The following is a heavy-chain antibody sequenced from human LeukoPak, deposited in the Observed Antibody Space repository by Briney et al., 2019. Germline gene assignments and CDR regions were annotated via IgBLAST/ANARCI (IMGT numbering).Heavy chain of an antibody. J-gene: IGHJ3*02. V-gene: IGHV4-61*02. CDR1: GDSITSGSYY. D-gene: IGHD3-10*01. CDR2: IYTTGST. Sequence: RSSQTLSLTCTVSGDSITSGSYYWSWIRQPAGKGLEWIGRIYTTGSTSYNPSLKSRVTISLDMSKNQFSLKLSSVTAADTAVYYCARPATVYYGSGSYAFDIWGQGTMVTVSS. CDR3: ARPATVYYGSGSYAFDI.